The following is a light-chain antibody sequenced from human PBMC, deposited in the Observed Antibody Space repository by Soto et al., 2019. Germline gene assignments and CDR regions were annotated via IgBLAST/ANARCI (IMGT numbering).Light chain of an antibody. CDR1: QSVSNNY. CDR2: AAS. CDR3: QQYGNSPFT. Sequence: EMVLTQSPGTLSLSPGERATLSCRTSQSVSNNYLAWYQQKPGQTPRLLIYAASSRATGVPDRVSCSGSGKEFTLTVSRLEPEDFAVFYCQQYGNSPFTFGPGTKVEIK. V-gene: IGKV3-20*01. J-gene: IGKJ2*01.